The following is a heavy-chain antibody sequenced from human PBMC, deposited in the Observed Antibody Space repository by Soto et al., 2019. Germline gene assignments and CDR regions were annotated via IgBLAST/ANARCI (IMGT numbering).Heavy chain of an antibody. CDR3: ARGPNDFWSGYYPFDY. J-gene: IGHJ4*02. CDR2: INAGNGNT. D-gene: IGHD3-3*01. Sequence: ASVKVSCKASGYTFTSYAMHWVRQAPGQRLEWVGWINAGNGNTKYSQKFQGRVTITRDTSASTAYMELSSLRSEDTAVYYCARGPNDFWSGYYPFDYWGQGTLVTVSS. CDR1: GYTFTSYA. V-gene: IGHV1-3*01.